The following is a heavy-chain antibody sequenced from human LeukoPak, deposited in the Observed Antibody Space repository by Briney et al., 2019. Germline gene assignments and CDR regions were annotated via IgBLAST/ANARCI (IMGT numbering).Heavy chain of an antibody. J-gene: IGHJ4*02. Sequence: GGSLRLSCAASGFTFSSYAMSWVRQAPGKGLEWVSAISGSGGSTYYADSVKGRFTISRDNSKNTLYLQMNSLRAEDTAVYYCAKDLWVTMVRGVTTDFDYWGQGTLVTVSS. D-gene: IGHD3-10*01. CDR1: GFTFSSYA. CDR2: ISGSGGST. V-gene: IGHV3-23*01. CDR3: AKDLWVTMVRGVTTDFDY.